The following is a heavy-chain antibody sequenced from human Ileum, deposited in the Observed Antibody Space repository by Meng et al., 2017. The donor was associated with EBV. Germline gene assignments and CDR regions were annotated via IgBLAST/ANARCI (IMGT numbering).Heavy chain of an antibody. CDR3: ASSDYYRSDY. CDR1: GASISRSDW. V-gene: IGHV4-4*03. D-gene: IGHD3-22*01. J-gene: IGHJ4*02. Sequence: PRPDSGQGLVTLPETLSLTCAVSGASISRSDWWSWVRQPPGKGLDWIGETSHSGSTNYSPSLKSRVTISLDKSKNQLSLKLNSVTAADTAVYYCASSDYYRSDYWGQGTLVTVSS. CDR2: TSHSGST.